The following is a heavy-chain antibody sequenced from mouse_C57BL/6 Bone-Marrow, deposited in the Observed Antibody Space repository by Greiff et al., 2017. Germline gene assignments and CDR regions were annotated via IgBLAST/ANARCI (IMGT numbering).Heavy chain of an antibody. CDR1: GFNIKDYY. Sequence: VQLQQSGAELVKPGASVTLSCTASGFNIKDYYMHWVKQRTEQGLEWIGRIDPEDGETKYAPKFQGKATITADTSSNTAYLQLSSLTSEDSAVYYCARRGWGSFAYWGQGTLVTVSA. CDR3: ARRGWGSFAY. CDR2: IDPEDGET. J-gene: IGHJ3*01. V-gene: IGHV14-2*01. D-gene: IGHD3-1*01.